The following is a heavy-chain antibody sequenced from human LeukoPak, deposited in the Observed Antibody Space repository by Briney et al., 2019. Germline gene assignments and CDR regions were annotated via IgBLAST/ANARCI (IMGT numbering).Heavy chain of an antibody. D-gene: IGHD6-13*01. CDR2: ISWNSGRI. CDR3: AKGSSSSWPYYFDY. CDR1: GFTFDDYA. V-gene: IGHV3-9*01. J-gene: IGHJ4*02. Sequence: TGGSLRLSCAASGFTFDDYAMHWVRQAPGKGLEWVSGISWNSGRIGYADSVKGRFTISRDNAKNSLYLQMNSLRAEDTALYYCAKGSSSSWPYYFDYWGQGTLVTVSS.